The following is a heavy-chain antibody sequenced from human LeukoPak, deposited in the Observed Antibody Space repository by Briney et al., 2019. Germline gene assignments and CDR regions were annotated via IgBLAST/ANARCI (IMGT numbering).Heavy chain of an antibody. J-gene: IGHJ4*02. CDR3: AKDRGVVPAAMEASYFDY. CDR2: ISYDGNNK. CDR1: GFTFSSYG. D-gene: IGHD2-2*01. V-gene: IGHV3-30*18. Sequence: GGSLRLSCAASGFTFSSYGMHWVRQAPGKGLEWVAVISYDGNNKYYADSVQGRFTISRDNSKNTLYLQMNSLRAEDTAVYHCAKDRGVVPAAMEASYFDYWGQGTLVTVSS.